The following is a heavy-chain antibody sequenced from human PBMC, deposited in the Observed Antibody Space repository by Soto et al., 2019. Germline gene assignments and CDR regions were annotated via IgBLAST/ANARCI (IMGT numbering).Heavy chain of an antibody. Sequence: PSETLSLTCPVSGGSISTYYWSWIRQPPEKGLEWIGYIYYSGSTDYNPSLKSRVTISVDTSKNQFSLKVNSVTAADTAVYYCARGYQASGFDYWGQGTLVTVSS. CDR2: IYYSGST. CDR3: ARGYQASGFDY. D-gene: IGHD2-2*01. J-gene: IGHJ4*02. CDR1: GGSISTYY. V-gene: IGHV4-59*01.